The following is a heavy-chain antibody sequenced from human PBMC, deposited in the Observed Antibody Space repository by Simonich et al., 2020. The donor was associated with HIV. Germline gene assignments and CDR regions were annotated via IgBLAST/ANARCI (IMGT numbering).Heavy chain of an antibody. J-gene: IGHJ4*02. CDR1: GGSFSGFY. D-gene: IGHD3-9*01. CDR3: AKVARYFDWYSTAFDY. V-gene: IGHV4-34*01. Sequence: QVQLQQWGAGLLKPSETLSLTCVVYGGSFSGFYWNWIRQPPGKGLEWIGEINHSGSTTQYNPSLKSRVTMSVDKSKNQFSLKLKSVIAADTAVYYCAKVARYFDWYSTAFDYWGQGTLVTVSS. CDR2: INHSGST.